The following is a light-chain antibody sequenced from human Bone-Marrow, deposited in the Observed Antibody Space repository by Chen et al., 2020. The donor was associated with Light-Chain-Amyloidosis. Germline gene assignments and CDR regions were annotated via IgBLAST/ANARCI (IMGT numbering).Light chain of an antibody. CDR1: SGSIATNC. J-gene: IGLJ3*02. V-gene: IGLV6-57*01. CDR3: QSYQGSSQGV. Sequence: NFMLTQPHSASESPGQTVIISCTRSSGSIATNCVQWYQHRPGSSPTTVIHEDDQRPSGVPDRFSCSIARSSNSATLTNSGLKTEDEADYYCQSYQGSSQGVFGGGTKLTVL. CDR2: EDD.